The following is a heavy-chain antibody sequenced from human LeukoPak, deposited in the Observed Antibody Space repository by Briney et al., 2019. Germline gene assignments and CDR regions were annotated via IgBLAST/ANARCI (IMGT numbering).Heavy chain of an antibody. CDR2: INQDGSET. J-gene: IGHJ4*02. Sequence: GGSLRLSCAASGFTFSSYWMNWVRQSPGKGLECVANINQDGSETYYLDSVKGRSTIPRDNAKSSLYLQMNSLTAEDTAVYYCARDYYGSGDYWGQGTLVTVSS. V-gene: IGHV3-7*01. CDR3: ARDYYGSGDY. D-gene: IGHD3-10*01. CDR1: GFTFSSYW.